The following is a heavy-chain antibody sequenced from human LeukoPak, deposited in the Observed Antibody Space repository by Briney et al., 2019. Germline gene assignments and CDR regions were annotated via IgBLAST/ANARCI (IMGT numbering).Heavy chain of an antibody. Sequence: GGSLRLSCAASGFTFSSYSMNWVRQAPGKGLEWVSAISGDGVSPYYTDSVKGRFTISRDNSKNTLYLQMNGLRVEDTAVYYCARDPGAFPYFFDSWGQGTLVTVSS. V-gene: IGHV3-23*01. J-gene: IGHJ4*02. D-gene: IGHD4/OR15-4a*01. CDR1: GFTFSSYS. CDR2: ISGDGVSP. CDR3: ARDPGAFPYFFDS.